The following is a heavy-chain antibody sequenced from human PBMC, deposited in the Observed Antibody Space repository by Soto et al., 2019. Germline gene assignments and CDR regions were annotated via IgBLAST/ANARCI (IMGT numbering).Heavy chain of an antibody. CDR3: AREPIAVVDI. Sequence: GGSLRLSCAASGFTFSSYAMHWVRQAPGKGLEWVAVISYDGSNKYYADSVKGRFTISRDNSKNTLYLQMNSLRAEDTAVYYCAREPIAVVDIWGQGTMVTVSS. J-gene: IGHJ3*02. V-gene: IGHV3-30-3*01. D-gene: IGHD6-19*01. CDR1: GFTFSSYA. CDR2: ISYDGSNK.